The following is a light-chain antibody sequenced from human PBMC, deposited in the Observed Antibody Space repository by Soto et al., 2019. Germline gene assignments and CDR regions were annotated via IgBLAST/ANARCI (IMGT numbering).Light chain of an antibody. CDR3: QKYDKWPRT. Sequence: VMTQSPATMYVSPGERAALSCRASQSCSTNLAWYQQKTGHPPRLLIYFPSTRATAVPARFTAGGSGTEFTLTISSLQSDDLAVYYFQKYDKWPRTFGQGTKLEI. CDR1: QSCSTN. CDR2: FPS. J-gene: IGKJ1*01. V-gene: IGKV3-15*01.